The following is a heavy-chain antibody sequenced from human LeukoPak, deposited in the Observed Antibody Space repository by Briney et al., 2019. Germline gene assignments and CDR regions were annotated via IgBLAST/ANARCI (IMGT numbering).Heavy chain of an antibody. D-gene: IGHD5-24*01. Sequence: SETLSLTCTVSGGSISSSSYYWGWIRQPPRKGLEWIGEIYHSGSTNYNPSLKSRVTISVDKSKNQFSLKLSSVTAADTAVYYCARDRDGYTSGAFDIWGQGTMVTVSS. CDR1: GGSISSSSYY. CDR2: IYHSGST. V-gene: IGHV4-39*07. J-gene: IGHJ3*02. CDR3: ARDRDGYTSGAFDI.